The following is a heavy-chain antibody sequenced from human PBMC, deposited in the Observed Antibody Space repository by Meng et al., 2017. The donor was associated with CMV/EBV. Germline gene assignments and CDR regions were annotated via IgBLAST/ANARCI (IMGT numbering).Heavy chain of an antibody. J-gene: IGHJ5*02. Sequence: SETLSLTCTVSGGSVSSGSYYWSWIRQPPGKGLEWIGYIYYSGSTNYNPSLKSRVTISVDTSKNQFSLKLSSVTAADTAVYYCARVRLLVGAAGSSFDPWGQGTLVTVSS. D-gene: IGHD1-26*01. V-gene: IGHV4-61*01. CDR2: IYYSGST. CDR1: GGSVSSGSYY. CDR3: ARVRLLVGAAGSSFDP.